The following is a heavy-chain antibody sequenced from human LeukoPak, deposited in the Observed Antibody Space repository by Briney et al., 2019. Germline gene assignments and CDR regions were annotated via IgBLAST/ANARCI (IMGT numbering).Heavy chain of an antibody. CDR2: IYSSGNP. J-gene: IGHJ5*02. CDR1: GGSISRSVYY. V-gene: IGHV4-39*01. CDR3: ASHDYGGDSGDS. D-gene: IGHD4-23*01. Sequence: SETLSLICTVSGGSISRSVYYWTWIRQSPGKGLEWLGNIYSSGNPYYSPSLKTRITISLDTSKNQFSLKLTSVTAADTAVYYCASHDYGGDSGDSWGQGTLVTVSS.